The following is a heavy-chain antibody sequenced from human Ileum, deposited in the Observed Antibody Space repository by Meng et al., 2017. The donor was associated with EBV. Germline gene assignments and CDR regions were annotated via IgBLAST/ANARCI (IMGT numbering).Heavy chain of an antibody. D-gene: IGHD5-24*01. V-gene: IGHV1-8*01. CDR3: VRTLERGDY. CDR1: GYTFTNYD. J-gene: IGHJ4*02. CDR2: MNPKTGTG. Sequence: QVQRVQSGAEVKKPGASVKVAGKASGYTFTNYDNSWVRQATGQGLEWMGWMNPKTGTGHYAQKFQGRVAMTRDTSITTAYMELSSLTSEDTAVYYCVRTLERGDYWGQGTLVTVSS.